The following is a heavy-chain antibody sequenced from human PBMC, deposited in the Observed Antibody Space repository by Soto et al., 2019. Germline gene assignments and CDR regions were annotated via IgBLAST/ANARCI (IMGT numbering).Heavy chain of an antibody. D-gene: IGHD3-22*01. V-gene: IGHV3-74*01. CDR1: GFVFSSDW. CDR2: INTDGSET. Sequence: PGGSLRLSCAAFGFVFSSDWMHWVRQAPGKGLVWVSRINTDGSETSYADSVKGRFTISRDNAKNTLYLQMNSLRAEDTAVYYCATSHPDIRYYDSSGNYWGQGTLVTVSS. J-gene: IGHJ4*02. CDR3: ATSHPDIRYYDSSGNY.